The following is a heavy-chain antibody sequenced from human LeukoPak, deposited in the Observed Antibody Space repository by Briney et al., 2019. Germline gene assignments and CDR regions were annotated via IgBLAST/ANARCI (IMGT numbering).Heavy chain of an antibody. Sequence: GASVKVSCKASGYTFTGYYMHWVRQAPGQGLEWMGWINPNSGGTNYAQKLQGRVTMTTDTSTSTAYMELRSLRSDDTAVYYCARDHPLHSVTSPFDYWGQGTLVTVSS. V-gene: IGHV1-2*02. CDR3: ARDHPLHSVTSPFDY. D-gene: IGHD4-17*01. CDR2: INPNSGGT. CDR1: GYTFTGYY. J-gene: IGHJ4*02.